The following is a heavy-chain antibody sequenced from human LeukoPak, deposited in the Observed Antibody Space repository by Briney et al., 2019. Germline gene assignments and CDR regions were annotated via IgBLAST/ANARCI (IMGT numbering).Heavy chain of an antibody. CDR1: GGSFSGYY. CDR2: INHSGST. J-gene: IGHJ4*02. CDR3: ARGRLAARFFDY. V-gene: IGHV4-34*01. D-gene: IGHD6-6*01. Sequence: SETLSLTCAVYGGSFSGYYWSWIRQPPGKGLEWIGEINHSGSTNYNPSLKSRVTISVDTSKNQFSLKLSSVTAADTAVYYCARGRLAARFFDYWRQGTLVTVSS.